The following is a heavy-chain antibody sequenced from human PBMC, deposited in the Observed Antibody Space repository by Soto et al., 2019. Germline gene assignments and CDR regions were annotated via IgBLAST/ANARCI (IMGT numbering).Heavy chain of an antibody. J-gene: IGHJ4*02. V-gene: IGHV4-38-2*02. CDR2: IFHSGTN. CDR1: GYSISSGYY. D-gene: IGHD6-13*01. CDR3: VRDLGGTAAPGSQSDY. Sequence: KPSETLSLTCAVSGYSISSGYYWGWIRQPPGKGLEWIGSIFHSGTNFYNPSLKSRVTISVDTSKNQFSLRLSSVTAADTAMYYCVRDLGGTAAPGSQSDYWGQGTLVTVSS.